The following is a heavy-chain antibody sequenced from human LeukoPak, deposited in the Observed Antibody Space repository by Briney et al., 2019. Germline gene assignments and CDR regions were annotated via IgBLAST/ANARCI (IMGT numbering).Heavy chain of an antibody. CDR1: GFTFSSYS. D-gene: IGHD3-3*01. V-gene: IGHV3-21*01. J-gene: IGHJ4*02. CDR3: ARDRRGYDFWSGYDY. Sequence: GGSLRLSCAASGFTFSSYSMNWVRQAPGKGLEWDSSISSSSSYIYYADSVKGRFTISRDNAKNSLYLQMNSLRAEDTAVYYCARDRRGYDFWSGYDYWGQGTLVTVSS. CDR2: ISSSSSYI.